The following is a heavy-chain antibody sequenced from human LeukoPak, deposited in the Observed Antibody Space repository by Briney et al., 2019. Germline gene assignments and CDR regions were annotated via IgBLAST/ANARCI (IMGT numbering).Heavy chain of an antibody. CDR2: IYYSGST. V-gene: IGHV4-39*01. D-gene: IGHD6-13*01. J-gene: IGHJ4*02. Sequence: SETLSLTCTVSGGSISSSSYYWGWIRQPPGKGLEWIGSIYYSGSTYYNPSLKSRVTISVDASKNQFSLKLSSVTAADTAVYYCARHLYSSSWSTVGSVDYWGQGTLVTVSS. CDR3: ARHLYSSSWSTVGSVDY. CDR1: GGSISSSSYY.